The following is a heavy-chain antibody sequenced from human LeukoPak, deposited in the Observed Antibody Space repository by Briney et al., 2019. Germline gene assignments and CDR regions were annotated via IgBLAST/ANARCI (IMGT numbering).Heavy chain of an antibody. CDR1: GGSISSYY. V-gene: IGHV4-59*01. J-gene: IGHJ4*02. Sequence: SETLSLTCTVSGGSISSYYWSWIRQPPGKGLEWIGYIYYSGSTNYNPSLKSRVTIPVDTSKNQFSLKLSSVTAADTAVYYCARAVVRGVNIDYWGQGTLVTVSS. CDR3: ARAVVRGVNIDY. D-gene: IGHD3-10*01. CDR2: IYYSGST.